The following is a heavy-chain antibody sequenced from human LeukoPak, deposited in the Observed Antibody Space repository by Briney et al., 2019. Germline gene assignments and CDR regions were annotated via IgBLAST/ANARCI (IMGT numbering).Heavy chain of an antibody. CDR3: ARERADALDI. CDR1: GFTFSDFH. CDR2: SSTSGSTI. J-gene: IGHJ3*02. V-gene: IGHV3-11*01. Sequence: SGGSLRLSCAASGFTFSDFHMCWIRQAPGKGLEWVSFSSTSGSTIFYADSVKGRITISRDNAKNSLYLQMNSLRAEDTAVYYCARERADALDIWGPGTMVTVSS.